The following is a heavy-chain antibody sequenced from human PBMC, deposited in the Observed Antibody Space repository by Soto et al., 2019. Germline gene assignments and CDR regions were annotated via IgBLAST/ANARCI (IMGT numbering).Heavy chain of an antibody. J-gene: IGHJ4*02. CDR1: GFTFSSYS. CDR3: ARRTGSGTYYTLDY. D-gene: IGHD3-10*01. Sequence: EVQLVESGGGLVQPGGSLRLSCAASGFTFSSYSMNWVRQAPGKGLEWVSYISSSSSTIHYADSVRGRFTISRDNAKNSLYLQMNSLRDEDTAIYYCARRTGSGTYYTLDYWGQGTLVTVSS. V-gene: IGHV3-48*02. CDR2: ISSSSSTI.